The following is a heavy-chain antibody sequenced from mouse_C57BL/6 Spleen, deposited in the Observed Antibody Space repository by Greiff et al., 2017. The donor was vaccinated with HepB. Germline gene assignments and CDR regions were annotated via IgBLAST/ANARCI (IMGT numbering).Heavy chain of an antibody. CDR2: IHPNSGST. CDR1: GYTFTSYW. CDR3: ARVPAYYSPYFDY. Sequence: VQLQQPGAELVKPGASVKLSCKASGYTFTSYWMHWVKQRPGQGLEWIGMIHPNSGSTNYNEKFKSKATLTVDKSSSTAYMQLSSLTSEDSAVYDCARVPAYYSPYFDYWGQGTTLTVSS. V-gene: IGHV1-64*01. D-gene: IGHD2-12*01. J-gene: IGHJ2*01.